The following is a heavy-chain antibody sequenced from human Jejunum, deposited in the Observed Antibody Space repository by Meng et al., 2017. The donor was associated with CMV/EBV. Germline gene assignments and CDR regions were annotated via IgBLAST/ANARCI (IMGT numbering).Heavy chain of an antibody. D-gene: IGHD6-19*01. CDR1: TFSNYG. CDR2: ISGNGGTT. V-gene: IGHV3-23*01. CDR3: AKALMYSSGYYYYGMDV. Sequence: TFSNYGMNWVRQAPGKGLEWVSGISGNGGTTYYADSVKGRFTISRDNSENTLFLQMNSLRAEDTAIYYCAKALMYSSGYYYYGMDVWGQGTTVTVSS. J-gene: IGHJ6*02.